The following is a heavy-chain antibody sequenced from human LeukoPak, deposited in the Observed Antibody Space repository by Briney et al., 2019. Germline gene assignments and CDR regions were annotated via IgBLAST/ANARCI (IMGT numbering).Heavy chain of an antibody. Sequence: GASVKVSRKASGYTFTGYYMHWVRQAPGQGLEWMGWINPNSGGTNYAQKFQGRVTMTRDTSISTAYMELSRLRSDDTAVYYCARDGSSSWPMLIDYYMDVWGKGTTVTVSS. V-gene: IGHV1-2*02. J-gene: IGHJ6*03. CDR2: INPNSGGT. D-gene: IGHD6-13*01. CDR1: GYTFTGYY. CDR3: ARDGSSSWPMLIDYYMDV.